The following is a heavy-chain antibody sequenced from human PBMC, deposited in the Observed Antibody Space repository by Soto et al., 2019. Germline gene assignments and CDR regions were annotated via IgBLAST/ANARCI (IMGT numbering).Heavy chain of an antibody. CDR1: GFTFSSYG. J-gene: IGHJ6*02. D-gene: IGHD6-6*01. CDR3: AKDQRSRSSYYYYGMDV. CDR2: ISYDGSNK. Sequence: GGSLRLSCAASGFTFSSYGMHWVRQAPGKGLEWVAVISYDGSNKYYADSVKGRFTISRDNSKNTLYLQMNSLRAEDTAVYYCAKDQRSRSSYYYYGMDVWGQGTTVTVSS. V-gene: IGHV3-30*18.